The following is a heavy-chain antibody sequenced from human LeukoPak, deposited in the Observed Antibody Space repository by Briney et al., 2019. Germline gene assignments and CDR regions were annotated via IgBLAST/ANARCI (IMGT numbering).Heavy chain of an antibody. CDR3: ARDEDSAYGSGSYLS. J-gene: IGHJ5*02. CDR1: GDSISSYY. CDR2: IYYSGST. D-gene: IGHD3-10*01. Sequence: SETLSLTCTVSGDSISSYYWTWIRQPPGKGLEWIGYIYYSGSTNYNPSLKSRVTISVDTSKNQFSLKLSSVTAADTAVYYCARDEDSAYGSGSYLSWGQGTLITVSS. V-gene: IGHV4-59*01.